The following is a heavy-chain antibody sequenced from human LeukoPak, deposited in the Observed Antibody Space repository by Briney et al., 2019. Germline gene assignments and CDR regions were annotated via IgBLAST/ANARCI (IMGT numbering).Heavy chain of an antibody. V-gene: IGHV4-59*08. CDR3: VRRVRYFGQNDY. CDR1: GASMSDYY. Sequence: SETLSLTCTVSGASMSDYYWSWIRQPPGKGLEWIGYIYYTGSTNHNPSLKSRVTMSVDTSKNQISLKLSSVTAADSAVYYCVRRVRYFGQNDYWGQGTLGTVSS. D-gene: IGHD3-9*01. J-gene: IGHJ4*02. CDR2: IYYTGST.